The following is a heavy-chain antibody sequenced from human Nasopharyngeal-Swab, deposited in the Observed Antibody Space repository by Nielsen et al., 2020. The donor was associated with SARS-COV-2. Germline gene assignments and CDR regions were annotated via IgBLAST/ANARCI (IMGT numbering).Heavy chain of an antibody. CDR3: ARDSENDGWFPYS. Sequence: GESLKISCAASGFIFRTSAMHWLRQAPGKGLEWVAMTSYDGSITYYTDSVKGRFTISRVNSKKTLSLQMNSLRIEDTAVYYCARDSENDGWFPYSWGQGTLVTVSS. CDR1: GFIFRTSA. CDR2: TSYDGSIT. J-gene: IGHJ4*02. D-gene: IGHD6-19*01. V-gene: IGHV3-30-3*01.